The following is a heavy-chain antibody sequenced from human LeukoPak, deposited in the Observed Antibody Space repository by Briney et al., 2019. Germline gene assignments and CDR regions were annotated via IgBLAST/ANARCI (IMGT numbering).Heavy chain of an antibody. D-gene: IGHD4-17*01. CDR3: ARGHLEYGTGLDY. V-gene: IGHV4-39*07. CDR2: IYYSGST. CDR1: GGSISSSSYY. Sequence: PSETLSLTCTVSGGSISSSSYYWGWIRQPPGKGLEWIGSIYYSGSTYYNPSLKSRVTISVDTSKNQFSLKLSSVTAADTAVYYCARGHLEYGTGLDYWGQGTLVTVSS. J-gene: IGHJ4*02.